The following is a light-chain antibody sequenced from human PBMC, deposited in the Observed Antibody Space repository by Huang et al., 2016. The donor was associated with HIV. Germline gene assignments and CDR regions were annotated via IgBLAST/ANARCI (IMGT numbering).Light chain of an antibody. CDR3: QQYDSFLRELT. CDR2: DAS. CDR1: QDITNH. Sequence: DIQMTQSPSSLSASVGERGTITCQASQDITNHLNWYQQKPGKAPKLLIYDASNLETGVPSRVSGSGSGINFTFTISSLQPEDIATYYCQQYDSFLRELTFGGGTKVEIK. V-gene: IGKV1-33*01. J-gene: IGKJ4*01.